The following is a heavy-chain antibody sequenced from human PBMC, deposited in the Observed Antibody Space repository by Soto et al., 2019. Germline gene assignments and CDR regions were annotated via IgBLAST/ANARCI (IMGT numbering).Heavy chain of an antibody. CDR3: TIGSWSGEVFDI. CDR2: IIPMLGIA. V-gene: IGHV1-69*02. CDR1: GGTFSTYS. J-gene: IGHJ3*02. Sequence: QVQLVQSGAEVKKPGSSVKVSCKDSGGTFSTYSMFWVRQAPGQGLEWMGRIIPMLGIANYAQRFQDRVTINADKSTATAYMELSSLRSEDTDLYYCTIGSWSGEVFDIWGQGTMVTVSS. D-gene: IGHD2-21*01.